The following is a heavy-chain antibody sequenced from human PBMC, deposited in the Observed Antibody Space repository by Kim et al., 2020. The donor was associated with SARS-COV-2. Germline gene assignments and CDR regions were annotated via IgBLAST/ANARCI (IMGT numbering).Heavy chain of an antibody. CDR2: INTLSLHT. V-gene: IGHV1-18*04. CDR1: GYTSSNYG. CDR3: ATTFSFSNSWYYFDY. Sequence: ASVKVSCKVSGYTSSNYGISWVRQAPGQGLEWMGWINTLSLHTNSVDKFQDRVTMTTVPSTNTVSMELRSLTSDDTAVYYCATTFSFSNSWYYFDYWGQGPLVTVSS. D-gene: IGHD6-13*01. J-gene: IGHJ4*02.